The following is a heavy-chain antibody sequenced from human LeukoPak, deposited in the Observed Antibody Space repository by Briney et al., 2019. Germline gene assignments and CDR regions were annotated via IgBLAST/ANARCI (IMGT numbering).Heavy chain of an antibody. CDR1: GFTFDDYA. D-gene: IGHD4-17*01. J-gene: IGHJ4*02. CDR3: AKRDPYGDQNIDS. V-gene: IGHV3-9*01. Sequence: GRSLRLSCAASGFTFDDYAMHWVRQAPGKGLEWVSGISWNSGSIGYADSVKGRFTISRDNAKNSLYLQMNSLRPEDTAIYYCAKRDPYGDQNIDSWRQGTLVTVSP. CDR2: ISWNSGSI.